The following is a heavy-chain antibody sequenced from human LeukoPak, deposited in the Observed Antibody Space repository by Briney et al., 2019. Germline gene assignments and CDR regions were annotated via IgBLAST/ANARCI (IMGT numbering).Heavy chain of an antibody. V-gene: IGHV3-23*01. J-gene: IGHJ4*02. D-gene: IGHD6-19*01. CDR3: ARIHTSGFYFED. CDR2: ISGSGGSS. CDR1: GFTFSSYG. Sequence: GGSLRLSCAASGFTFSSYGMHWVRQAPGKGLEWVSAISGSGGSSYYADSVKGRFTISRDNSKNTLHLQMNSLRAEDTAVYYCARIHTSGFYFEDWGQGTLVFVSS.